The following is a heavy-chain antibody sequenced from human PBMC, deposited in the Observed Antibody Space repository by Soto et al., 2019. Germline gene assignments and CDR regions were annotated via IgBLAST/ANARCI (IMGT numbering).Heavy chain of an antibody. CDR3: ARVKDGYNYNLDY. V-gene: IGHV4-59*01. CDR2: IYYSGST. Sequence: QVQLQESGPGLVKPSETLSLTCTVSGGSISSYYWSWIRQPPGQGLEWIGYIYYSGSTNYNPSLKSRVTISVDTSKNQFSLKLSSVTAADTAVYYCARVKDGYNYNLDYWGQGTLVTVSS. D-gene: IGHD5-12*01. CDR1: GGSISSYY. J-gene: IGHJ4*02.